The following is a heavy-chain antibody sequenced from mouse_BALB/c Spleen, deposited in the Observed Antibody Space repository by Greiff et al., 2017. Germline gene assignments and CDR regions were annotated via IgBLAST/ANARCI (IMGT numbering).Heavy chain of an antibody. D-gene: IGHD2-1*01. CDR3: ARRDYGNRTWFAD. V-gene: IGHV5-12-2*01. CDR1: GFTFSSYT. Sequence: DVMLVESGGGLVQPGGSLKLSCAASGFTFSSYTMSWVRQTPEKRLEWVAYISNGGGSTYYPDTVKGRFTISRDNAKNTLYLQMSSLKSEDTAMYDCARRDYGNRTWFADWGQGTLVTVSA. CDR2: ISNGGGST. J-gene: IGHJ3*01.